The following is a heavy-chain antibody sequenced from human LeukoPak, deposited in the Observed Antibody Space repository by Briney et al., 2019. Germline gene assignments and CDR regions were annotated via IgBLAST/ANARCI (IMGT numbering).Heavy chain of an antibody. Sequence: GGSLRLSCAASGFIFNNYYIHWVRQAPGKGLVWVSRLNGDGTSTNYADSVKGRFTVPRDNTKNTVYLQMNSLRAEDTAVYYCARGGNYFLSSWGQGTPVTVSS. CDR3: ARGGNYFLSS. V-gene: IGHV3-74*01. CDR1: GFIFNNYY. D-gene: IGHD1-7*01. J-gene: IGHJ4*02. CDR2: LNGDGTST.